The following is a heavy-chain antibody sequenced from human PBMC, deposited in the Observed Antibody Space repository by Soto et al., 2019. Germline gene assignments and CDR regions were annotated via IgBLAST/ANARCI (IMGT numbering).Heavy chain of an antibody. J-gene: IGHJ4*02. CDR3: ARDGPYSYGTFDY. CDR2: ISSDGSNK. D-gene: IGHD5-18*01. V-gene: IGHV3-30-3*01. CDR1: GFTFSSYA. Sequence: QVQLVESGGGVVQPGRSLRLSCAASGFTFSSYAMHWVRQAPGKGLEWVAVISSDGSNKYYADSVKGRFTISRDKSKNTLCLQMNSLSAEDTAVYYCARDGPYSYGTFDYWGQGTLVTVSS.